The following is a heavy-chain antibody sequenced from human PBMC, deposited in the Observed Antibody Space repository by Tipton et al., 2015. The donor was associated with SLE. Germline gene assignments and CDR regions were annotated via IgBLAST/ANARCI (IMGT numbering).Heavy chain of an antibody. CDR3: ARGAGDRLDY. Sequence: SGPEVKKPGASVKVSCKASGYNFTSCDINGVRQATGQGLEWMGWMNPNSGNTGYAQKDQGRVTMTRNTSISTAYMELSSLRSEETAVYYCARGAGDRLDYWGPGTLVTFSS. D-gene: IGHD7-27*01. CDR2: MNPNSGNT. CDR1: GYNFTSCD. V-gene: IGHV1-8*01. J-gene: IGHJ4*02.